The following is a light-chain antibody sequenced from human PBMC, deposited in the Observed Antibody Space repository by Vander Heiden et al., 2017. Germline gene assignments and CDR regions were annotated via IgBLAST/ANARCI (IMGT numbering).Light chain of an antibody. CDR1: QSISRY. J-gene: IGKJ1*01. V-gene: IGKV1-39*01. Sequence: MTQSPSSLSASVGDRVTITCRTSQSISRYLNWCQQKPGKAPKLLIYAASSLQRGVPSRFSGSGSGTDFTLTISSLQPEDFATYYCQQSYDTPWTFGQGTKVEIK. CDR2: AAS. CDR3: QQSYDTPWT.